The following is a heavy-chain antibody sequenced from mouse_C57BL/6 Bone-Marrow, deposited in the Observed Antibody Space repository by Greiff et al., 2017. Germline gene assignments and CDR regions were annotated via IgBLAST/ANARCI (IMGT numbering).Heavy chain of an antibody. CDR3: AMLTVVGFDD. D-gene: IGHD1-1*01. Sequence: EVQVVEPGGDLVQPGGSLKLSCAASGFTFSSYGMSWVRQTPDKRLEWVATISSGGSYTYYPDSVTGRFTIDRDNAMNTLYLHMSSLKSEDTAKYYCAMLTVVGFDDWGQGTTLTVSS. CDR2: ISSGGSYT. V-gene: IGHV5-6*01. CDR1: GFTFSSYG. J-gene: IGHJ2*01.